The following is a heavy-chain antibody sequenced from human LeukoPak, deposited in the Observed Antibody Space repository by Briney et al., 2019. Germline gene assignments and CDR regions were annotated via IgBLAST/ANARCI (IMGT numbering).Heavy chain of an antibody. D-gene: IGHD3-22*01. V-gene: IGHV3-21*01. J-gene: IGHJ4*02. CDR3: SSGYLDC. CDR1: GFTFSTYT. Sequence: GGSLRLSCAASGFTFSTYTMNWVRQAPGKGLEWVSSISSSSRYTFYADSIKGRFTISRDNAKNSLYLQVNSLRAEDTAVYYDSSGYLDCWGQGTQVTVSS. CDR2: ISSSSRYT.